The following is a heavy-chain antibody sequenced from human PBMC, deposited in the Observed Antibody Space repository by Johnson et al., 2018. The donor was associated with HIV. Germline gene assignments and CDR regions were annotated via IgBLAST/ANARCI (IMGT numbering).Heavy chain of an antibody. Sequence: VQLVESGGGLVQPGGSLRLSCAASGFTVSSNYMNWVRQAPGKGLEWVSVIYSGGSTYYADSVKGRFTISRDNAKNSLYLQMNSLRAEDTAVYYCAREYEAFDIWGQGTMVTVSS. V-gene: IGHV3-66*01. CDR1: GFTVSSNY. J-gene: IGHJ3*02. CDR2: IYSGGST. CDR3: AREYEAFDI.